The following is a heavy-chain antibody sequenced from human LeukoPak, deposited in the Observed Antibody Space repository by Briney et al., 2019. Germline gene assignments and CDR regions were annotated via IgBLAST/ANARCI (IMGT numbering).Heavy chain of an antibody. CDR2: INAGNGNT. CDR1: GYTFTSYA. CDR3: ARMYSSSWYWGGYFDY. Sequence: GASVKVSCEASGYTFTSYAMHWVRQAPGQRLEWMGWINAGNGNTKYSQKFQGRVTVARDTSASTAYMELSSLRSEDTAVYYCARMYSSSWYWGGYFDYWGQGTLVTVSS. J-gene: IGHJ4*02. D-gene: IGHD6-13*01. V-gene: IGHV1-3*01.